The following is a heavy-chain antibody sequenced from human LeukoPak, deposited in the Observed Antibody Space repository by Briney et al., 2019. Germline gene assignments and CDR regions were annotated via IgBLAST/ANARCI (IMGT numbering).Heavy chain of an antibody. CDR2: ISGNKGNT. CDR3: AREGLEYYGMDV. V-gene: IGHV1-18*01. CDR1: GYRFSSYG. J-gene: IGHJ6*02. Sequence: ASVKVSCKASGYRFSSYGITWVRQAPGQGLEWMGWISGNKGNTNYAQKFQGRVTMTIDTSTTTAYMEVRSRRSDDTAVYYCAREGLEYYGMDVWGQGTTVTVSS. D-gene: IGHD3-16*01.